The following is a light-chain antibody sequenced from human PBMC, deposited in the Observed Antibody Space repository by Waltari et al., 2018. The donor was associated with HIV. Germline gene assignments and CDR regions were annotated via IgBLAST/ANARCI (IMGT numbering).Light chain of an antibody. CDR1: SSNIGAGYD. Sequence: QSVLTQPPSVSGAPGQRGTISCTGSSSNIGAGYDVHWYQQLPGTAPKLLIYGNSNRPSGVPDRFSGSKSGTSASLAITGLQAADEADYYCQSYDSSLTTWVFGGGTKLTVL. V-gene: IGLV1-40*01. J-gene: IGLJ3*02. CDR3: QSYDSSLTTWV. CDR2: GNS.